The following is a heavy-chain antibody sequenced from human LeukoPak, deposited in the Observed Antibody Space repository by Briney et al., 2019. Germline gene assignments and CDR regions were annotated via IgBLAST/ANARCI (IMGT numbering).Heavy chain of an antibody. D-gene: IGHD2-15*01. Sequence: SVKVSCKASGYTFTGYYMHWVRQAPGQGLEWIGWIVVGSGNTNYAQKFQERVTITRDMSTSTAYMELSSLRSEDTAVYYCAASLDTRAATPLDYWGQGTLVTVSS. CDR3: AASLDTRAATPLDY. CDR2: IVVGSGNT. V-gene: IGHV1-58*02. CDR1: GYTFTGYY. J-gene: IGHJ4*02.